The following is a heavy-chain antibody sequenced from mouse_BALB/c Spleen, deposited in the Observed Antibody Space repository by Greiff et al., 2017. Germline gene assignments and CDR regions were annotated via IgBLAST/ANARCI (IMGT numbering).Heavy chain of an antibody. CDR1: GFSFTGYG. J-gene: IGHJ4*01. CDR3: ARGPPIDYDYDVGYAMDY. D-gene: IGHD2-4*01. Sequence: QVQLKESGPGLVAPSQSLSITCTVSGFSFTGYGVNWVRQPPGKGLEWLGMIWGDGSTDYNSDLKSRLSISKDNSKSQVCLNMNSLQTDDTARYYGARGPPIDYDYDVGYAMDYWGQGTSVTVSS. V-gene: IGHV2-6-7*01. CDR2: IWGDGST.